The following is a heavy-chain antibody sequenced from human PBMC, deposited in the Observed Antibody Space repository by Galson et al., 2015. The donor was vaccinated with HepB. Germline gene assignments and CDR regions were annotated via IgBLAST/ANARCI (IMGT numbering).Heavy chain of an antibody. CDR2: ISSSGSTI. D-gene: IGHD3-16*01. J-gene: IGHJ6*02. Sequence: SLRLSCAASGFTFSDYYMSWIRQAPGKGLEWVSYISSSGSTIYYADSVKGRFTISRDNAKNSLYLQMNSLRAEDTAVYYCARYEPSPGGYYYYGMDVWGQGTTVTVSS. CDR3: ARYEPSPGGYYYYGMDV. CDR1: GFTFSDYY. V-gene: IGHV3-11*01.